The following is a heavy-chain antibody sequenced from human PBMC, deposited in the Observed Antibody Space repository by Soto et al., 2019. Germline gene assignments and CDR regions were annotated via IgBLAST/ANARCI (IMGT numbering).Heavy chain of an antibody. CDR3: TREVTGLDL. D-gene: IGHD2-21*02. CDR1: GYDFTIFY. V-gene: IGHV1-46*01. J-gene: IGHJ5*02. CDR2: VNPRDRST. Sequence: QVQLVQSGAEVKMPGASVTLSCTASGYDFTIFYIHWVRQAPGQGLECMAMVNPRDRSTTYAQQFQGRVSMTRDTSTSTIYMELSGLNSDDTAVYYCTREVTGLDLWGQGTLVTVSS.